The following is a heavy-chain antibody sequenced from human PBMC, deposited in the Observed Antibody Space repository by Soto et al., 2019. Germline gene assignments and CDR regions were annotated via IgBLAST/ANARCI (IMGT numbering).Heavy chain of an antibody. D-gene: IGHD2-8*01. J-gene: IGHJ6*02. Sequence: ASVKVSCKASGYSFTDYHIHWVRQAPGQGLEWLGRINPKSGGTSTAQKFQGWVTMTTDTSISTASMELTRLTSDDTAIYYCARGDSTDCSNGVCSFFYNHDMDVWGQGTAVTVSS. CDR2: INPKSGGT. CDR1: GYSFTDYH. V-gene: IGHV1-2*04. CDR3: ARGDSTDCSNGVCSFFYNHDMDV.